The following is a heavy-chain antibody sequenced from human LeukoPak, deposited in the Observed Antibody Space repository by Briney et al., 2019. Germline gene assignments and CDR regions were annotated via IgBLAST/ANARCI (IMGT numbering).Heavy chain of an antibody. Sequence: GGSLRLSCAASGFTFSSYSMNWVRQAPGKGLEWVSSISSSSSYIYYADSVKGRFTISRDNAKNSLYLQMNSLRAEDTAVYYCARDGYCSGGSCYSHYFDYWGQGTLVTVSS. CDR1: GFTFSSYS. J-gene: IGHJ4*02. D-gene: IGHD2-15*01. V-gene: IGHV3-21*04. CDR3: ARDGYCSGGSCYSHYFDY. CDR2: ISSSSSYI.